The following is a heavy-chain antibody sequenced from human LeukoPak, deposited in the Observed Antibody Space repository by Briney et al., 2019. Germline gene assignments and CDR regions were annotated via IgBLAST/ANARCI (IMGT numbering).Heavy chain of an antibody. D-gene: IGHD3-10*01. CDR1: GYSISSGYY. J-gene: IGHJ4*02. CDR2: ISHSGGT. Sequence: SETLSLTCAVSGYSISSGYYLDWIRQPPGKGLVWIGTISHSGGTYYNPSLRSRVTMSVDTSKNQFSLKLSSVTAADTAVYYCAGLYYYGSGSSFDYWGQGTLVTVSS. V-gene: IGHV4-38-2*01. CDR3: AGLYYYGSGSSFDY.